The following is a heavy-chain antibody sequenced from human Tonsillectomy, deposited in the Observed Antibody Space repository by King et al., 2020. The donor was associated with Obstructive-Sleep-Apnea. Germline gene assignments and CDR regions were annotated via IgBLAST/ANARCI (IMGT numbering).Heavy chain of an antibody. V-gene: IGHV4-34*01. Sequence: VQLQQWGAGLLKPSETLSLTCAVYGGSFSDYYWTWIRQPPGMGLEWIGEINHSGSTNSNPSLKSRVTISVDTSKNQFSLKLNSVTAADTAVYYCAREHTAEAGGMDVWGQGTTVTVSS. CDR1: GGSFSDYY. CDR2: INHSGST. CDR3: AREHTAEAGGMDV. J-gene: IGHJ6*02. D-gene: IGHD5-18*01.